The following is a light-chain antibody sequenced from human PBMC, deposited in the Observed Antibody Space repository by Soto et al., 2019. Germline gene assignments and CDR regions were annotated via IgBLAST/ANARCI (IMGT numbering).Light chain of an antibody. CDR3: QSYDSSLSGYV. CDR1: SSNIGAGYD. CDR2: GNS. V-gene: IGLV1-40*01. Sequence: QSVLTQLPSVSGAPGQRVTISCTGSSSNIGAGYDVHWYQQLPGTAPKLLIYGNSNRPSGVPDRFSGSKSGTSVSLAITGLQAEDEADYYCQSYDSSLSGYVFGTGTKLTVL. J-gene: IGLJ1*01.